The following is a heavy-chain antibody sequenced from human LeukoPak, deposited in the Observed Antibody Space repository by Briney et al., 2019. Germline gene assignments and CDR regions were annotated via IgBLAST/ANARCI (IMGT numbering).Heavy chain of an antibody. CDR1: RFTLSSYT. Sequence: GGSLRLSCAASRFTLSSYTMNWVRQAPGKGLEWVSSISSSSSYIYYADSVKGRFIISRDNAKNSLYLQMNSLRAEDTAVYYCAKEEGSIWFGELFKGYYFDYWGQGTLVTVSS. CDR3: AKEEGSIWFGELFKGYYFDY. CDR2: ISSSSSYI. D-gene: IGHD3-10*01. J-gene: IGHJ4*02. V-gene: IGHV3-21*04.